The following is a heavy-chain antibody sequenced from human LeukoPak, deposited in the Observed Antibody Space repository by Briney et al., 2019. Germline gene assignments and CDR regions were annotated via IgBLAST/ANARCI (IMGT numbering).Heavy chain of an antibody. CDR2: INPNSGGT. V-gene: IGHV1-2*02. J-gene: IGHJ4*02. D-gene: IGHD3-22*01. Sequence: VSEKVSCKASGYTFSDYYMHWVRQAPGQGLEWMGWINPNSGGTNYAQKFQGRVTMTRDMSISTAYMEVSRLTYDDTAVYYCARATIADSSTYYIDYWGLGTLVTVSS. CDR3: ARATIADSSTYYIDY. CDR1: GYTFSDYY.